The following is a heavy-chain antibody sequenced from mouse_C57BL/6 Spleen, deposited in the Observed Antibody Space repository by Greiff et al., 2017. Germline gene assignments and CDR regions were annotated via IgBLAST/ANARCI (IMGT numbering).Heavy chain of an antibody. V-gene: IGHV5-16*01. Sequence: EVNLVESEGGLVQPGSSMKLSCTASGFTFSDYYMAWVRQVPEKGLEWVANINYDGSSTYYLDSLKSRFIISRDNAKNILYLQMSSLKSEDAATYYCAREGAYYYGSSYRYFDVWGTGTTVTVSS. D-gene: IGHD1-1*01. J-gene: IGHJ1*03. CDR3: AREGAYYYGSSYRYFDV. CDR1: GFTFSDYY. CDR2: INYDGSST.